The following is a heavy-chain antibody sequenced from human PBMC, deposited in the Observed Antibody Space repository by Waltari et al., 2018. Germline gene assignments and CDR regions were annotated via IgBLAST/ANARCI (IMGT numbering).Heavy chain of an antibody. J-gene: IGHJ6*02. CDR3: ARGGKGYSYGYDYYYGMDV. CDR1: GASVSSTSAA. Sequence: QVQLQQSGPGLVKPSQTLSLTCAISGASVSSTSAAWNWIRQSPSTGLEWLGRTYYRSKWYNDYAVSVKSRITINPDTSKNQFSLQLNSVTPEDTAVYYCARGGKGYSYGYDYYYGMDVWGQGTTVTVSS. CDR2: TYYRSKWYN. D-gene: IGHD5-18*01. V-gene: IGHV6-1*01.